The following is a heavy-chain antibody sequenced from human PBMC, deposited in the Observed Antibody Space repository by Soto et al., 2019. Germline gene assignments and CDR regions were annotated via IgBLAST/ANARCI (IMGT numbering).Heavy chain of an antibody. CDR1: GGTFSTYA. D-gene: IGHD6-6*01. V-gene: IGHV1-69*12. J-gene: IGHJ3*01. Sequence: QVQLVQSGAEVKKPGSSVKVSCKASGGTFSTYAINWVRQAPGQGLEWMGGIIPIFGTANYAQKFQGRVPITADESTNIAYMEMSSLRSEDTAVYYCARHSSSPPDAFDVWGQGTMVTVSS. CDR3: ARHSSSPPDAFDV. CDR2: IIPIFGTA.